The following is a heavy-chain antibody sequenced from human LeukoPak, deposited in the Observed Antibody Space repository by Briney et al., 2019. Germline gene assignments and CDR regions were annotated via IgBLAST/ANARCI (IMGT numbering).Heavy chain of an antibody. V-gene: IGHV5-51*01. J-gene: IGHJ4*02. CDR1: GYSFTSYW. CDR2: IYPGDSDT. Sequence: GESLKISCKGSGYSFTSYWIAWVRQMPGKGLETMGIIYPGDSDTRNSPSFQGQVTISADKSITTAYLQWSSLKASDTAMYYCARAYGDNKPFDYWGQGTLVTVSS. D-gene: IGHD4-17*01. CDR3: ARAYGDNKPFDY.